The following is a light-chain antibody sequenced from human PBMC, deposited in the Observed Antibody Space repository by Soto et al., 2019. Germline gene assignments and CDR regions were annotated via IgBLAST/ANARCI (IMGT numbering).Light chain of an antibody. CDR2: DVT. Sequence: QSALTQPASVSGSPGRSVTISCTGSSSDVGDFNYVSWYQHLPGRAPKLIIYDVTKRPSGISYRFSASKSGRTASLTISELQAEDEADYYCSSYSSSSTHVVFGGGTQLTVL. CDR3: SSYSSSSTHVV. J-gene: IGLJ7*01. CDR1: SSDVGDFNY. V-gene: IGLV2-14*03.